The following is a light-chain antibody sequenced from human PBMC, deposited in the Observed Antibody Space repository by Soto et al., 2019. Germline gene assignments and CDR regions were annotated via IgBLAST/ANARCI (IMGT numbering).Light chain of an antibody. CDR3: QQRSNWPRT. CDR1: QSVSSY. Sequence: EIVLTQSPATLSLSPGERATLSCRASQSVSSYLAWYQQKPGQAPRLLIYDASNRATGIPARFSGSGSGTDFTLTISSLEPEDFAAYYCQQRSNWPRTFDQGTKVDIK. V-gene: IGKV3-11*01. J-gene: IGKJ1*01. CDR2: DAS.